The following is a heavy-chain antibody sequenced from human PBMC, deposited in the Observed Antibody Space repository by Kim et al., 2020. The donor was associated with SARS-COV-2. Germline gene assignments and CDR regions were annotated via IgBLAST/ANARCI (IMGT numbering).Heavy chain of an antibody. D-gene: IGHD3-10*01. CDR3: AREGWFGRPFDY. J-gene: IGHJ4*02. Sequence: NYNPSLKGRVTISVDTSKNQFSLKLSSVTAADTAVYYCAREGWFGRPFDYWGQGTLVTVSS. V-gene: IGHV4-34*01.